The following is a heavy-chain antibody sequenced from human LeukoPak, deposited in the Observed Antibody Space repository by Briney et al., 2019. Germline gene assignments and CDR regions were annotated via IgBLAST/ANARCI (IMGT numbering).Heavy chain of an antibody. Sequence: SETLSLTCIVSGDSISSDSYYWGWIRQPPGKGLEWIGSIHYTGTTHYNPSLETRVTMSVDTSKNQFSLRLSSVTAADTAVYYCARAPDDLVDYWGQGTLVTVSS. CDR2: IHYTGTT. CDR3: ARAPDDLVDY. D-gene: IGHD1-1*01. J-gene: IGHJ4*02. CDR1: GDSISSDSYY. V-gene: IGHV4-39*07.